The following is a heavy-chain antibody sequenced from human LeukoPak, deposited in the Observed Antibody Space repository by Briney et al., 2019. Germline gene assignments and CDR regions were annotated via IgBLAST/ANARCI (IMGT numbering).Heavy chain of an antibody. J-gene: IGHJ4*02. Sequence: SETLSLTCTVSGGSISSSSYYWGWIRQPPGKGLEWIGSIYYSGSTYYNPSLKSRVTISVDTSKNQFSLKLSSVTAADPAVYYCARDRPTVNYYFDYWGQGTWSPSPQ. V-gene: IGHV4-39*07. CDR1: GGSISSSSYY. D-gene: IGHD4-11*01. CDR3: ARDRPTVNYYFDY. CDR2: IYYSGST.